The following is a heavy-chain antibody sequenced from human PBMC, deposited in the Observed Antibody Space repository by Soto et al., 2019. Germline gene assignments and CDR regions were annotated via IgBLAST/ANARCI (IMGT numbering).Heavy chain of an antibody. V-gene: IGHV4-34*01. CDR1: GGSFSGYY. CDR3: ARGIGYCSSINCYSSRRLRFDS. D-gene: IGHD2-2*01. Sequence: QVQLQQWGAGLLKPSETLSLTCAVYGGSFSGYYWTWIRQSPEKGLEWIGEVNHSGTTYYNPSLKTRVTISVHTPKNQFSLKMSSVTAADTAVYYCARGIGYCSSINCYSSRRLRFDSWGQGTQVIVSS. CDR2: VNHSGTT. J-gene: IGHJ4*02.